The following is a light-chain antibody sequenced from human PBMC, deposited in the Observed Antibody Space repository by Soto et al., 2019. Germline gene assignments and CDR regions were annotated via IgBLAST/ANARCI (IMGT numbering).Light chain of an antibody. CDR1: SSDVGAYNY. Sequence: QSALTQPASLSGSPGQSITISCTGTSSDVGAYNYVSWYQQHPGKAPKLMIYEVSNRPSGVSDRFSGSKSDSTASLSISGLQAEDEADYYCCSYASTSTYVFGPGTKLTVL. CDR2: EVS. V-gene: IGLV2-14*01. CDR3: CSYASTSTYV. J-gene: IGLJ1*01.